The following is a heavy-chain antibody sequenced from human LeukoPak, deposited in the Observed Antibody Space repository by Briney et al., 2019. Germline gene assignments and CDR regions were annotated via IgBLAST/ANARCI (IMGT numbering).Heavy chain of an antibody. CDR2: IYNTGGT. CDR3: VKDEPDSSRYYLIDY. V-gene: IGHV4-61*02. Sequence: PSETLSLTCTVSGGSISSGGYHWSWIRQPAGKGLEWIGRIYNTGGTSYNPSLQRRVTMSADTSKNQFSLNLSSVTAADTAVYYCVKDEPDSSRYYLIDYWGQGILVTVSS. D-gene: IGHD3-22*01. J-gene: IGHJ4*02. CDR1: GGSISSGGYH.